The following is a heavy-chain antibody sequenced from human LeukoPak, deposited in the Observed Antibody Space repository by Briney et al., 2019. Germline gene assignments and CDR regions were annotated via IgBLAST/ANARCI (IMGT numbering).Heavy chain of an antibody. Sequence: ASVKVSCKASGYTLTSYDINWVRHADGQGLELMGWMNPSNGNTGYAQKFQGRVAMTRDTSISTAYMELSSLKSDDTAVYFCARGHWSGSTCYPFDYWGQGTLVTVSS. J-gene: IGHJ4*02. CDR3: ARGHWSGSTCYPFDY. V-gene: IGHV1-8*01. D-gene: IGHD2-2*01. CDR2: MNPSNGNT. CDR1: GYTLTSYD.